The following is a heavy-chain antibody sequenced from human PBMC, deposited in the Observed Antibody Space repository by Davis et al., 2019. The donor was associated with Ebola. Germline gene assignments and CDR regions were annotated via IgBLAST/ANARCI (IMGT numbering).Heavy chain of an antibody. Sequence: AASVKVSCKASGYTFTNYYMHWVRQAPGQGLEWMGMINPNDGRTIYAQKFQGRVTVTRDTSASTAYLDLSSLRSDDTAVFYCARATFGYNSGWYADYWGQGTLVTVSS. CDR1: GYTFTNYY. D-gene: IGHD6-19*01. V-gene: IGHV1-46*01. CDR2: INPNDGRT. CDR3: ARATFGYNSGWYADY. J-gene: IGHJ4*02.